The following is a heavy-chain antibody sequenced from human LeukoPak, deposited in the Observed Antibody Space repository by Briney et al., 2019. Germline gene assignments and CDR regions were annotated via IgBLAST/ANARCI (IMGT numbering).Heavy chain of an antibody. CDR3: ARESIAVAGAPFDY. CDR1: GFTFSSYE. V-gene: IGHV3-48*03. D-gene: IGHD6-19*01. CDR2: ISSGSTI. Sequence: GGSLRLSCAASGFTFSSYEMNWVRQAPGKGLEWVSYISSGSTIYDSDSVRGGCTISRDNAKNSLYLQMNSLRAEDTAVYYCARESIAVAGAPFDYWGQGTLVTVSS. J-gene: IGHJ4*02.